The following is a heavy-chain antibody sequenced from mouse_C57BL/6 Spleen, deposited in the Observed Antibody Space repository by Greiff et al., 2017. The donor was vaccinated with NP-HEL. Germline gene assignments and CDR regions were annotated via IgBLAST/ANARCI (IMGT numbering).Heavy chain of an antibody. V-gene: IGHV5-4*01. CDR1: GFTFSSYA. CDR2: ISDGGSYT. J-gene: IGHJ3*01. D-gene: IGHD4-1*01. CDR3: ARDGNPSLAY. Sequence: EVKLMESGGGLVKPGGSLKLSCAASGFTFSSYAMSWVRQTPEKRLEWVATISDGGSYTYSPDNVKGRFTISRSNAKSNLYVQMGHLKSEDTAMYYCARDGNPSLAYWGQGTLVTVSA.